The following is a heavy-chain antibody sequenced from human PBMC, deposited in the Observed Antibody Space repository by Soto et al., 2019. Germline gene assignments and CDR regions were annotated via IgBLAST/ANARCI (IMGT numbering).Heavy chain of an antibody. J-gene: IGHJ5*02. CDR1: GGTFSSYT. D-gene: IGHD3-3*01. V-gene: IGHV1-69*02. CDR3: ARAGANYDFWSGTPPVGWFDP. CDR2: IIPILGIA. Sequence: QVQLVQSGAEVKKPGSSVKVSCKASGGTFSSYTISWVRQAPGQGLEWMGRIIPILGIANYAQKFQGRVTVTADKSTSTAYMELSSLRSEDTAVYYCARAGANYDFWSGTPPVGWFDPWGQGTLVTVSS.